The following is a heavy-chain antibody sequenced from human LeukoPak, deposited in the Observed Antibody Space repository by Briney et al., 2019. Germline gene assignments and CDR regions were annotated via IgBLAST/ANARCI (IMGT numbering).Heavy chain of an antibody. CDR3: ARDIPNWATDV. J-gene: IGHJ6*02. Sequence: GASVKVSCKASGYTFTSYAMNWVRQAPGQGLEWMGWINTNTGNPTHAQGFTGRFVFSSDTSVSTAYLQISSLKAEDTAVYYCARDIPNWATDVWGQGTTVTVSS. CDR2: INTNTGNP. V-gene: IGHV7-4-1*02. CDR1: GYTFTSYA. D-gene: IGHD7-27*01.